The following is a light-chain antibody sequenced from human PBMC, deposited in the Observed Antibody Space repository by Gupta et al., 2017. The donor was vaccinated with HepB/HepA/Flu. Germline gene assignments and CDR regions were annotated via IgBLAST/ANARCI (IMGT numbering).Light chain of an antibody. V-gene: IGKV3-11*01. J-gene: IGKJ2*01. CDR3: QQSSYCTFT. Sequence: EIVLTQSPATLSLSPGERATLSCRADQNIRNYLTWYQQKPGQAPRLLIYDTYNRSTGIPARCGGSGSGKVYTLTISSLEPEDGAIYYYQQSSYCTFTFGEGTKVEIK. CDR1: QNIRNY. CDR2: DTY.